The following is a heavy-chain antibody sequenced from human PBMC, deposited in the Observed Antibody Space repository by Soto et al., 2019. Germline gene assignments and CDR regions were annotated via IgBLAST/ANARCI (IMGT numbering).Heavy chain of an antibody. D-gene: IGHD3-9*01. J-gene: IGHJ6*02. CDR3: ARDHYVYDILTGYGYYYGMDV. Sequence: PSETLSLTCTVSGGSISSSSYYWAWIRQPPGKRLEWIGYIYYSGSTYYNPSLKSRVTISVDTSKNQFSLKLSSVTAADTAVYYCARDHYVYDILTGYGYYYGMDVWGQGTTVTVSS. V-gene: IGHV4-61*05. CDR2: IYYSGST. CDR1: GGSISSSSYY.